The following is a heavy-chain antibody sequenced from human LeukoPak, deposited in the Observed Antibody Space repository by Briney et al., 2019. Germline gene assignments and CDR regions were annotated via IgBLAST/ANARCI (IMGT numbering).Heavy chain of an antibody. Sequence: GGSLRLSCTASGFTFSTYWMSWVRQAPGKGLEWVANTREDGSEKYYVDSVKGRFTISRDNAKNSLYLQMNSLRAEDTAVYYCAREEYSSSRGAFDIWGQGTMVTVSS. CDR3: AREEYSSSRGAFDI. D-gene: IGHD6-6*01. CDR2: TREDGSEK. J-gene: IGHJ3*02. V-gene: IGHV3-7*01. CDR1: GFTFSTYW.